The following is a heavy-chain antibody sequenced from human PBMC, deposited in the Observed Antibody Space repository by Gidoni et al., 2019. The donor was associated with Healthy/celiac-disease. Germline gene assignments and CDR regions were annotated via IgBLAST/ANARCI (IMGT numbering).Heavy chain of an antibody. CDR1: GFTLSDYA. V-gene: IGHV3-23*01. J-gene: IGHJ6*03. CDR2: ISGSGGST. CDR3: ATEGPDAPYYSDYMDV. Sequence: EVKLLECGGDLVQPGGYLSLPCAAAGFTLSDYAMNWVRQAPGKGLEWFSAISGSGGSTDYADSVKGRFPISRDNSKHTLYLQMNSLRAEYTSVYYCATEGPDAPYYSDYMDVWGKGTTVTVSS.